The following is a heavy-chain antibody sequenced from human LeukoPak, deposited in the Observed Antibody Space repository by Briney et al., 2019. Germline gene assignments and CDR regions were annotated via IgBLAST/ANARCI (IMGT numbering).Heavy chain of an antibody. Sequence: PSETLSLTCTVSGGSISSDSWTGIRQPPGKRLEWLAYIFYSGSAKYNPSLKSRVTISVDTSKNQFSLKLNSVTAADTAVYYCARVRTTGDWFDPWGQGTLVTVSS. CDR2: IFYSGSA. J-gene: IGHJ5*02. V-gene: IGHV4-59*01. D-gene: IGHD1-1*01. CDR3: ARVRTTGDWFDP. CDR1: GGSISSDS.